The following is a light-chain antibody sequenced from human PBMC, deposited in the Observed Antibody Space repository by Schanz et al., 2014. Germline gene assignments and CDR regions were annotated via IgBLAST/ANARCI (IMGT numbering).Light chain of an antibody. Sequence: QSVLTQPASVSGSPGQSVTISCTGTSSDVGGYNFVSWYQQHPGKAPKLMIYDVNNRPSGVSNRFSGSKSGNTASLTISGLQAEDEADYYCSSYTSSSTLRGVFGGGTKLTVL. CDR1: SSDVGGYNF. CDR3: SSYTSSSTLRGV. J-gene: IGLJ3*02. V-gene: IGLV2-14*03. CDR2: DVN.